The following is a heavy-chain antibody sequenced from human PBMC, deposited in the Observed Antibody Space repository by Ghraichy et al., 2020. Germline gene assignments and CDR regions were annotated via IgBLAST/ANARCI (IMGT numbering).Heavy chain of an antibody. CDR3: ARGRFGAYGMDV. CDR1: GFTFSSYW. J-gene: IGHJ6*02. CDR2: INSDGSST. V-gene: IGHV3-74*01. D-gene: IGHD3-10*01. Sequence: GGSLRLSYAASGFTFSSYWMHWVRQAPGKGLVWVSRINSDGSSTNYADSVKGRFTISRDNAKNTLYLQMNSLRAEDTAVYYCARGRFGAYGMDVWGQGTTVTVSS.